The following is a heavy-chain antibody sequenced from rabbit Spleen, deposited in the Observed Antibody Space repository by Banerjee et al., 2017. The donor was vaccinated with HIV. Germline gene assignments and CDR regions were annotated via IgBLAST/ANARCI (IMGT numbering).Heavy chain of an antibody. V-gene: IGHV1S45*01. CDR2: IYSNSDSA. CDR1: GFSFSSGYY. J-gene: IGHJ6*01. CDR3: ARDQARMLDL. Sequence: EQLLESGGGLVKPEGSLKLSCTASGFSFSSGYYMCWVRQAPGKGLEWIACIYSNSDSAYYASWAKGRFTISKTSTTVTLQVTSLTAADTATYFCARDQARMLDLWGPGTLVTVS. D-gene: IGHD6-1*01.